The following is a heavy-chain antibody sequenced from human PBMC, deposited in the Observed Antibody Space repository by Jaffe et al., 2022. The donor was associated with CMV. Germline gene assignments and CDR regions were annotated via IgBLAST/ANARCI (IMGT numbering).Heavy chain of an antibody. V-gene: IGHV3-15*01. CDR1: GFTFSNAW. D-gene: IGHD1-26*01. Sequence: EVQLVESGGGLVKPGGSLRLSCAASGFTFSNAWMSWVRQAPGKGLEWVGRIKSKTDGGTTDYAAPVKGRFTISRDDSKNTLYLQMNSLKTEDTAVYYCTTDVGAIDYWYFDLWGRGTLVTVSS. J-gene: IGHJ2*01. CDR3: TTDVGAIDYWYFDL. CDR2: IKSKTDGGTT.